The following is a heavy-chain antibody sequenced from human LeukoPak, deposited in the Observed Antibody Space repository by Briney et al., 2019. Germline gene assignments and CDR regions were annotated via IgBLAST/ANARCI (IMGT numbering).Heavy chain of an antibody. CDR2: INNSGGST. J-gene: IGHJ4*02. D-gene: IGHD6-13*01. CDR3: ARDPIQYSSSWYFDY. CDR1: GFTFSNYG. Sequence: GGSLRLSCAASGFTFSNYGMSWVRQAPGKGLEWVSSINNSGGSTHYADSVKGRFTISRDNSKNTLYLQMNSLRAENTAVYYCARDPIQYSSSWYFDYWGQGTLVTVSS. V-gene: IGHV3-23*01.